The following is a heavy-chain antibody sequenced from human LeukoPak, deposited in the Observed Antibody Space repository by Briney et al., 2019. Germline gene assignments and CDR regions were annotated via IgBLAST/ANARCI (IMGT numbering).Heavy chain of an antibody. V-gene: IGHV1-8*01. CDR2: MNPNSGNT. D-gene: IGHD6-19*01. CDR3: ARLMGSGWYYYYYGMDV. Sequence: ASVKVSCKASGYTFTSYDINCVRQATGQGLEWMGWMNPNSGNTGYAQKFQGRVTMTRNTSISTVYMELSSLRSEDTAVYYCARLMGSGWYYYYYGMDVWGQGTTVTVSS. CDR1: GYTFTSYD. J-gene: IGHJ6*02.